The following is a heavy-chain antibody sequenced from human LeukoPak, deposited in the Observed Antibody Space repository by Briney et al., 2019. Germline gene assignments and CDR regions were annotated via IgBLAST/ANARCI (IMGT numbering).Heavy chain of an antibody. CDR3: ARDKGYYYDSSGHRMDY. Sequence: PEASVKVSCKASGYTFTSYGISWVRQAPGQGLEWMGWISAYNGNTNYAQKLQGRVTMTTDTSTSTAYMELRSLRSDDTAVYYCARDKGYYYDSSGHRMDYWGQGTLVTVSS. CDR1: GYTFTSYG. J-gene: IGHJ4*02. CDR2: ISAYNGNT. D-gene: IGHD3-22*01. V-gene: IGHV1-18*01.